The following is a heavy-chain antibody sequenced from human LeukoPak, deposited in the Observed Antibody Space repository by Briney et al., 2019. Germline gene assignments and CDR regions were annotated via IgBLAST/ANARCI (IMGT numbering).Heavy chain of an antibody. CDR2: INAGNGNR. D-gene: IGHD3-10*01. V-gene: IGHV1-3*01. Sequence: GASVKVSCKTSGYTFSNSGLHWVRQAPGQSLESMGWINAGNGNRKYSQKFQDRLTITRDTSASTVYMELNSLKSEDTAMYFCARGRGLIGTSRFDPWGQGTLVIVSS. CDR1: GYTFSNSG. J-gene: IGHJ5*02. CDR3: ARGRGLIGTSRFDP.